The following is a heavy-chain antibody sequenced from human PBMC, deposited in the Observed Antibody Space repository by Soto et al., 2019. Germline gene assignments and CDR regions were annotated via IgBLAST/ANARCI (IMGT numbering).Heavy chain of an antibody. J-gene: IGHJ4*02. CDR3: TRGAPYSSGWYLDY. D-gene: IGHD6-19*01. Sequence: GSLRLSGAASVFTCSSYWMHWVRQAPGKGLVWVSRINSDGSSTSYADSVKGRFTISRDNAKNTLYLQMNSLRAEDTAVYYCTRGAPYSSGWYLDYWGQGTLVTVSS. V-gene: IGHV3-74*01. CDR1: VFTCSSYW. CDR2: INSDGSST.